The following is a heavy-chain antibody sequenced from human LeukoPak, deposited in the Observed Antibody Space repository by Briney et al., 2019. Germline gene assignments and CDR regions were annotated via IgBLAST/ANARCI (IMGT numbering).Heavy chain of an antibody. V-gene: IGHV3-74*01. D-gene: IGHD3-16*01. Sequence: GGSLRLSCAASGFTFSTYWMHWVRQAPGKGLVWVSRINTDGSRTDSVEGRFTISRDNAKNTLYLQMNSLRAEDTAVYYCARAMSTFGGVRNYFDSWGQGTLVTVSS. CDR1: GFTFSTYW. CDR2: INTDGSRT. J-gene: IGHJ4*02. CDR3: ARAMSTFGGVRNYFDS.